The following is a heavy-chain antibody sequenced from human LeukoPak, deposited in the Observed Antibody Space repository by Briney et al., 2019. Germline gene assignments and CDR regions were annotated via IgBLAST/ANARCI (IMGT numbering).Heavy chain of an antibody. CDR1: GGSISSYY. CDR2: IYYSGST. CDR3: ARGRKGGSAL. D-gene: IGHD3-10*01. Sequence: PSETLSLTCTVSGGSISSYYWSWNRQPPGKGLEWIGYIYYSGSTNYNPSLKSRVTISVDRANNQFSLKLSSVTAADTAFYYCARGRKGGSALWGQGTLVTVSS. J-gene: IGHJ4*02. V-gene: IGHV4-59*12.